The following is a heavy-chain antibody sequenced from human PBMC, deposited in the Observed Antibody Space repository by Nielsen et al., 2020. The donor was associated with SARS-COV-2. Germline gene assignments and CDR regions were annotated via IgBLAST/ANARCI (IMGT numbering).Heavy chain of an antibody. Sequence: ASVKVSCKTSGYTFTNYYMHWVRQAPGQGPEWMGIINPSGGSSSYAQKFQGRVTITRDTSASTAYMELSSLRSEDTAVYYCARGFIAAAGGFDYWGQGTLVTVSS. D-gene: IGHD6-13*01. CDR2: INPSGGSS. CDR3: ARGFIAAAGGFDY. V-gene: IGHV1-46*01. J-gene: IGHJ4*02. CDR1: GYTFTNYY.